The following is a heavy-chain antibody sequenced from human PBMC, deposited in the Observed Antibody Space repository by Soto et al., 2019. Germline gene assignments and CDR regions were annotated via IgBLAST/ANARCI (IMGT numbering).Heavy chain of an antibody. CDR1: GFTFSSYD. Sequence: PGGSLRLSCAASGFTFSSYDMHWVRQATGKGLEWVSAIGTAGDTYYPGSVKGRFTISRENAKNSLYLQMNSLRAEDTAVYYCARAIYMERAPDAFDIWGQGTMVTDSS. CDR3: ARAIYMERAPDAFDI. V-gene: IGHV3-13*01. CDR2: IGTAGDT. J-gene: IGHJ3*02. D-gene: IGHD3-3*01.